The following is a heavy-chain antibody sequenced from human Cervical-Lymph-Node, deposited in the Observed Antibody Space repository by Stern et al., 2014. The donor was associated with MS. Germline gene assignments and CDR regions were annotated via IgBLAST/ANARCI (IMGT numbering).Heavy chain of an antibody. V-gene: IGHV5-51*01. Sequence: EVHLVESGPEVKRPGESLKISCQASGYTFTSYWIGWVRQMPGKGLEWIAIIFPGGSDIRSSPSFQGQVTISADKSSSTADLQWNNLKASDTAIYYCARQRYFDYWGQGTLVTVSS. CDR3: ARQRYFDY. CDR2: IFPGGSDI. CDR1: GYTFTSYW. J-gene: IGHJ4*02.